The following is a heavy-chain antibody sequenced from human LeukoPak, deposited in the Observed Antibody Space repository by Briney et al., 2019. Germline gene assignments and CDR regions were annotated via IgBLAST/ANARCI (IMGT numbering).Heavy chain of an antibody. CDR1: GYTFTSYY. CDR2: INPSGGST. D-gene: IGHD1-14*01. J-gene: IGHJ6*02. V-gene: IGHV1-46*01. Sequence: ASVKVSCKASGYTFTSYYMHWVRQAPGQGLEWMGIINPSGGSTSYAQKLQGRVTMTTDTSTSTAYMELRSLRSDDTAVYYCARDTGYYYYYGMDVWGQGTTVTVSS. CDR3: ARDTGYYYYYGMDV.